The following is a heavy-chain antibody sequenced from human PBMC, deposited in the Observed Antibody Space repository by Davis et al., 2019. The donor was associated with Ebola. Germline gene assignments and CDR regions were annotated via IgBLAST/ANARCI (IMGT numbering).Heavy chain of an antibody. Sequence: GESLKISCAASGFTFNKYWMSWVRQAPGKGLEWVANIKQDGSEKYYVDSVKGRFTFSRDNAKNSLYLQMNSLRAEDTAVYYCARVVTMIVVTWGQGTLVTVSS. CDR2: IKQDGSEK. V-gene: IGHV3-7*01. D-gene: IGHD3-22*01. CDR3: ARVVTMIVVT. J-gene: IGHJ4*02. CDR1: GFTFNKYW.